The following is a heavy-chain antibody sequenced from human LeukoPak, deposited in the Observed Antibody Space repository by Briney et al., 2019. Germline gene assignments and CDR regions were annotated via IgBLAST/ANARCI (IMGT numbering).Heavy chain of an antibody. J-gene: IGHJ4*02. CDR2: ISAYNGNT. CDR1: GYTFTSYG. CDR3: ARGGVGGTTDFDY. D-gene: IGHD1-26*01. Sequence: ASEKVSCKASGYTFTSYGISWVRQAPGQGLECRGYISAYNGNTNYAQKIQGRVTMTTDTSTSTAYMEMRSPRSDDTAVYYCARGGVGGTTDFDYWGQGTLVTVSS. V-gene: IGHV1-18*01.